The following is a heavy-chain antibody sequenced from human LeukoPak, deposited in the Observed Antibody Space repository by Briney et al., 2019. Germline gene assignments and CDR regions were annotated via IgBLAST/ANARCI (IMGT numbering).Heavy chain of an antibody. D-gene: IGHD3-22*01. CDR3: AGDDSSGYFFDF. CDR2: ISSSSSTI. Sequence: PGGSLRLSCGASGFTFNSYNMNWVRQAPGKGLEWVSYISSSSSTIYYTDSVKGRFTISRDNAKNSLYLQMNSLRAEDTAMYFCAGDDSSGYFFDFWGQGTLVTVSS. J-gene: IGHJ4*02. V-gene: IGHV3-48*01. CDR1: GFTFNSYN.